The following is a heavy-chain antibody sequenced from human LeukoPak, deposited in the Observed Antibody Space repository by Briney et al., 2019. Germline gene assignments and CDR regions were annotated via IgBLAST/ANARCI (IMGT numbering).Heavy chain of an antibody. D-gene: IGHD4-17*01. CDR1: GGSISGSTYY. Sequence: SETLSLTCTVSGGSISGSTYYWGWIRQPPGKGLEWIGSIYYSGSTYYNPSLKSRVTISVDTSKNQFSLKLSSVTAADTAVYYCAKGIPMTTVSHITYWGQGTLVTVSS. J-gene: IGHJ4*02. V-gene: IGHV4-39*07. CDR2: IYYSGST. CDR3: AKGIPMTTVSHITY.